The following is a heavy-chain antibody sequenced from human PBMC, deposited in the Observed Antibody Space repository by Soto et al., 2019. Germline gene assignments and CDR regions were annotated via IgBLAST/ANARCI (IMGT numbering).Heavy chain of an antibody. CDR2: ISAYNGNT. V-gene: IGHV1-18*01. CDR3: ARGPLRFLEWSARAEDFQH. J-gene: IGHJ1*01. Sequence: QVQLVQSGAEVKKPGASVKVSCKASGYTFTSYGISWVRQAPGQGLEWMGWISAYNGNTNYAQKLQSGVTMTADTSTSTAYMERRSLRSDDTAVYYCARGPLRFLEWSARAEDFQHLGQGTLVTVSS. CDR1: GYTFTSYG. D-gene: IGHD3-3*01.